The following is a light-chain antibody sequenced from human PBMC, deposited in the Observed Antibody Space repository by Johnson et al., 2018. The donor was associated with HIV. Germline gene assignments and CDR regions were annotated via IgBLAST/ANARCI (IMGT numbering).Light chain of an antibody. CDR3: GTWDTSLSAGGV. V-gene: IGLV1-51*02. CDR1: SSNIWNNY. J-gene: IGLJ1*01. CDR2: END. Sequence: QSVLTQPPSVSAAPGQKVTISCSGSSSNIWNNYVSWYQQLPGTAPKLLIYENDKRPSGIPDRFSGSKSGTSATLAITGLQTGAEADYYCGTWDTSLSAGGVFGTGTKVTVL.